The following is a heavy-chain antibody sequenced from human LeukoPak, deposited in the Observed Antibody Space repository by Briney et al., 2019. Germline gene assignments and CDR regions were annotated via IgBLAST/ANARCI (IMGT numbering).Heavy chain of an antibody. CDR2: MNPNSGNT. CDR1: GYTFTSYD. J-gene: IGHJ4*02. D-gene: IGHD3-3*02. V-gene: IGHV1-8*01. CDR3: ASHFWSGYYLGY. Sequence: ASVKVSCKASGYTFTSYDINWVRQATGQGLEWMGWMNPNSGNTGYAQKFQGRVTMTRNTSISTAYMELSSLRSEDTAVYYCASHFWSGYYLGYWGQGTLATVSS.